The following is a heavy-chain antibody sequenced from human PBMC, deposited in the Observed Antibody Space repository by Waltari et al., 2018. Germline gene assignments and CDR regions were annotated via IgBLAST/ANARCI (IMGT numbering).Heavy chain of an antibody. V-gene: IGHV4-39*01. CDR3: ARQRATPAITPNFDY. J-gene: IGHJ4*02. CDR2: IYYNGSA. CDR1: GGSISSTNSY. Sequence: QLQLQESGPGLVKPSETLSLTCTVSGGSISSTNSYWGWIRQPPGKGLEWIGSIYYNGSAYDNPYLKSRLTISVDTSKNQFSLSLSSVTAADTAVYYCARQRATPAITPNFDYWGQGTLVTVSS. D-gene: IGHD3-10*01.